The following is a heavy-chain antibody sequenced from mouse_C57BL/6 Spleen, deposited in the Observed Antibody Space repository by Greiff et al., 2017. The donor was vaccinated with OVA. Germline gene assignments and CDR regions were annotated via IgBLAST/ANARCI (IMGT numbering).Heavy chain of an antibody. CDR3: ARRRRGTFGYFDV. CDR2: IDPSDSYT. V-gene: IGHV1-69*01. Sequence: VQLQQSGAELVMPGASVKLSCKASGYTFTSYWMHWVKQRPGQGLEWIGEIDPSDSYTNYNQKFKGKSTLTVDKSSSTAYMQLSSLTSEDSAVYYCARRRRGTFGYFDVWGTGTTVTVSS. D-gene: IGHD3-3*01. J-gene: IGHJ1*03. CDR1: GYTFTSYW.